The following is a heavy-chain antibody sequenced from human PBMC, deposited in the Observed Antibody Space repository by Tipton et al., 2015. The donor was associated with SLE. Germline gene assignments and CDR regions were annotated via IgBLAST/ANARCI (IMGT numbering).Heavy chain of an antibody. CDR2: IYSRGST. D-gene: IGHD2-2*01. J-gene: IGHJ6*03. Sequence: TLSLTCSVSGGSISSGSYYWSWIRQPVGKGLEWIGRIYSRGSTNYDPSLRSRVTISADTSKNQFSLNLNSVTAADTAVYYCAREGSQPRNYYYNYMDVWGKGTTVTISS. V-gene: IGHV4-61*02. CDR1: GGSISSGSYY. CDR3: AREGSQPRNYYYNYMDV.